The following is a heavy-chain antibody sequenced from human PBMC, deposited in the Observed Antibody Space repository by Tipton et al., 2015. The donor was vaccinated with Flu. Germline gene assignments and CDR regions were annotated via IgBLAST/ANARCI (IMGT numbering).Heavy chain of an antibody. Sequence: QLVQSGAEVKKPGASVNVSCKTSGYPFIDYYIHWVRQAPGQGLEWVGRMNPKSGGTNYAQKFQGRVTMTSDTSINTAYMEMRGLGSDDTAVYYCARDLYKDHSPANGNFDFWGRGVLVTVSS. D-gene: IGHD5-24*01. J-gene: IGHJ4*02. V-gene: IGHV1-2*06. CDR3: ARDLYKDHSPANGNFDF. CDR1: GYPFIDYY. CDR2: MNPKSGGT.